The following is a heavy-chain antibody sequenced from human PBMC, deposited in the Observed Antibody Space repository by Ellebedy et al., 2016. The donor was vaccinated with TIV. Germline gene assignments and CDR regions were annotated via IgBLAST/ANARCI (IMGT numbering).Heavy chain of an antibody. J-gene: IGHJ4*02. Sequence: MPLETLSLTCTVSGDSISSYYWSWIRQPPGKGLEWIGFIYYSGSTNYNPSLKSRVTISVDTSKNQFSLELSSVTAADTAVYYCARGGASSKYFDYWGQGTLVTVSS. V-gene: IGHV4-59*01. CDR1: GDSISSYY. CDR2: IYYSGST. CDR3: ARGGASSKYFDY.